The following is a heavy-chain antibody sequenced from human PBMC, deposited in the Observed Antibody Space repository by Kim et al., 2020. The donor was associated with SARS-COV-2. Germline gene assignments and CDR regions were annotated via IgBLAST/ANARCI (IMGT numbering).Heavy chain of an antibody. D-gene: IGHD6-19*01. CDR3: ARVRSSGWGAYYGMDV. Sequence: GGSLRLSCAASGFTFSSYDMHWVRQATGKGLEWVSAIGTAGDTYYPGSVKGRFTISRENAKNSLYLQMNSLRAGDTAVYYCARVRSSGWGAYYGMDVWGQGTTVTVSS. J-gene: IGHJ6*02. V-gene: IGHV3-13*01. CDR1: GFTFSSYD. CDR2: IGTAGDT.